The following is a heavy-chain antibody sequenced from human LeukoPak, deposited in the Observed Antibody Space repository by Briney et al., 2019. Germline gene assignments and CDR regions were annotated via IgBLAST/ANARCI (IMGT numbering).Heavy chain of an antibody. Sequence: SVKVSCKASGYTFTSYGISWVRQAPGQGLEWMGGIIPLFGSADYAQKFQGRVTFTADESTSTAYMELSSLRPEDTAVYYCARDLLGSAISYSSGAWDYWGQGTLVTVSS. CDR3: ARDLLGSAISYSSGAWDY. D-gene: IGHD3-10*01. V-gene: IGHV1-69*13. CDR2: IIPLFGSA. J-gene: IGHJ4*02. CDR1: GYTFTSYG.